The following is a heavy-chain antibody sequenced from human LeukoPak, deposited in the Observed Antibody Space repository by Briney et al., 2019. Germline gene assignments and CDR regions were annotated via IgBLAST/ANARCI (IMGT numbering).Heavy chain of an antibody. CDR1: GGSISSGNYY. Sequence: SETLSLTCTVSGGSISSGNYYWGWIRQPPGKGLEWIGIIYYSGSTYYNPSLKSRVTISVDTSKNQFSLKLSSVTAADTAVYYCARDVAGAFDIWGQGTMVTVSS. J-gene: IGHJ3*02. V-gene: IGHV4-39*07. CDR2: IYYSGST. D-gene: IGHD6-19*01. CDR3: ARDVAGAFDI.